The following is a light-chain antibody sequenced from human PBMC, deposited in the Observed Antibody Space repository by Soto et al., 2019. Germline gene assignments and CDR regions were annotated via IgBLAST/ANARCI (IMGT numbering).Light chain of an antibody. Sequence: QSPLAQAASVSGSPGQSITISCTGTISDVGGYNYVSWHQQHPGKAPKVLIYEVSDRPSGVSDRFSGSKSGNTASLTISGLQAEEEADYYCSSYTSSSTLDSVFGTGTKVTVL. V-gene: IGLV2-14*01. J-gene: IGLJ1*01. CDR1: ISDVGGYNY. CDR3: SSYTSSSTLDSV. CDR2: EVS.